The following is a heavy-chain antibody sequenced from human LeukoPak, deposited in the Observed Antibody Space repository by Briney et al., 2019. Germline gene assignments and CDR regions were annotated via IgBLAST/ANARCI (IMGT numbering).Heavy chain of an antibody. Sequence: SVKVSCKASGGTFSSYAISWVRQAPGQGLEWMGGIIPIFGTANYAQKFQGRVTITADESTTTAYMELSSLRFEDTAVYYCARDLGRSSGWFVGVFMDVWGQGTTVTVSS. J-gene: IGHJ6*02. V-gene: IGHV1-69*13. D-gene: IGHD6-19*01. CDR3: ARDLGRSSGWFVGVFMDV. CDR1: GGTFSSYA. CDR2: IIPIFGTA.